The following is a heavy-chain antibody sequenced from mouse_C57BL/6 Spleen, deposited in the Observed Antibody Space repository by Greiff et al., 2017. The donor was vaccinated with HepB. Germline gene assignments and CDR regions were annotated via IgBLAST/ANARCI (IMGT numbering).Heavy chain of an antibody. CDR3: ARLSITTVVPYAMDY. J-gene: IGHJ4*01. Sequence: QVQLKQSGAELVKPGASVKISCKASGYAFSSYWMNWVKQRPGKGLEWIGQIYPGDGDTNYNGKFKGKATLTADKSSSTAYMQLSSLTSEDSAVYFCARLSITTVVPYAMDYWGQGTSVTVSS. V-gene: IGHV1-80*01. D-gene: IGHD1-1*01. CDR1: GYAFSSYW. CDR2: IYPGDGDT.